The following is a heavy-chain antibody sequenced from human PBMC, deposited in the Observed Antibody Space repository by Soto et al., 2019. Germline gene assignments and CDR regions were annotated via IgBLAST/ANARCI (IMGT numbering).Heavy chain of an antibody. Sequence: ASVKVSCKASGYTFTSYDINWVRQATGQGLEWMGWMNPNSGNTGYAQKFQGRVTMTRNTSISTAYMELSSLRSEDTAVYSCARGFKRRFLEWLFDYGMDVWGQGTTVTVSS. D-gene: IGHD3-3*01. CDR3: ARGFKRRFLEWLFDYGMDV. CDR2: MNPNSGNT. J-gene: IGHJ6*02. CDR1: GYTFTSYD. V-gene: IGHV1-8*01.